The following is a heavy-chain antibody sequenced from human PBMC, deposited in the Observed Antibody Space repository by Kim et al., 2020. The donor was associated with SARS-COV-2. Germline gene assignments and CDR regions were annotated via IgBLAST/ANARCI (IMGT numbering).Heavy chain of an antibody. D-gene: IGHD3-10*01. J-gene: IGHJ4*02. CDR3: ATFRDYYGSGTSWYYFDY. V-gene: IGHV1-3*01. Sequence: FQGRVTITRDTSARTAYMELSSLRSEDTAVYYCATFRDYYGSGTSWYYFDYWGQGTLVTVSS.